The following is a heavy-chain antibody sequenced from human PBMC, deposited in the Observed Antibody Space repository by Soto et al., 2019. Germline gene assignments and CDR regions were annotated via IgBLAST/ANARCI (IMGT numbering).Heavy chain of an antibody. V-gene: IGHV3-23*01. D-gene: IGHD6-19*01. CDR3: AKATTNGGWFNPFDS. J-gene: IGHJ4*02. Sequence: GGSLRLSCAASGFSFVNYAINWVRQAPGKGLEWVSGLSVSGTSTYYADSVKGRFTISRDNSRDTLFLQMNSLTADDTAVYYCAKATTNGGWFNPFDSWGQGALVTVSS. CDR1: GFSFVNYA. CDR2: LSVSGTST.